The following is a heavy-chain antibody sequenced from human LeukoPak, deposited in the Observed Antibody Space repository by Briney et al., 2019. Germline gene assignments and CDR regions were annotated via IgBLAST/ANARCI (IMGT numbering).Heavy chain of an antibody. CDR3: AKTYSGSYFFDP. V-gene: IGHV1-2*02. J-gene: IGHJ5*02. CDR1: GYTFTGYY. D-gene: IGHD1-26*01. CDR2: INPNSGGT. Sequence: ASVKVSCKASGYTFTGYYMHWVRQAPGQGLEWMGWINPNSGGTNYAQKFQGRVTMTRDTSISTAYMELSRLRSDDTAVYYCAKTYSGSYFFDPWSQGTLVTVSS.